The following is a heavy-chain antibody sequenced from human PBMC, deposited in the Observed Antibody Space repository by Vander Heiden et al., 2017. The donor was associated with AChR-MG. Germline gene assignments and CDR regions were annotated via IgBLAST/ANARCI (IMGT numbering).Heavy chain of an antibody. V-gene: IGHV3-7*01. CDR2: IKEDGSAK. CDR1: GFTFSTYR. Sequence: EVQLVESGRGLVQPGGSLSLSCAASGFTFSTYRMTWVRQAQGKGLEWVASIKEDGSAKYYADSVKGRFTISRDDANNSLYLQLSSLRADDTAVYYCAKDDKFDVSGQGTLVTVSS. J-gene: IGHJ4*02. CDR3: AKDDKFDV.